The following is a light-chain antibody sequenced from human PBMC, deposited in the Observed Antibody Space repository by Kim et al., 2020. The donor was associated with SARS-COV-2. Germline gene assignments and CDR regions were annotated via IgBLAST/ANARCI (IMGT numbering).Light chain of an antibody. CDR1: QRIGTS. J-gene: IGKJ4*01. V-gene: IGKV3-11*01. CDR3: QQRDSWPPAVT. Sequence: SPGERATLSCRASQRIGTSLAWYKQRPGQAPRLLVYDASNRATGVPDRFSGSGSGTDFTLTISGLEPEDFSTYYCQQRDSWPPAVTFGGGTKLEI. CDR2: DAS.